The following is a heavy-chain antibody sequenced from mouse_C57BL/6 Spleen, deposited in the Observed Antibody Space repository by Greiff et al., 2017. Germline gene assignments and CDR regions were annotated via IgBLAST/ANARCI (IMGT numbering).Heavy chain of an antibody. D-gene: IGHD2-4*01. V-gene: IGHV1-82*01. CDR3: AIYYDYDYFDY. CDR2: IYPGDGDT. Sequence: VKLQESGPELVKPGASVKISCKASGYAFRSSWMNWVKQRPGKGLEWIGRIYPGDGDTNYNGKFKGKATLTADKSSSTAYMQLSSLTSEDSAVYFCAIYYDYDYFDYWGQGTTLTVSS. CDR1: GYAFRSSW. J-gene: IGHJ2*01.